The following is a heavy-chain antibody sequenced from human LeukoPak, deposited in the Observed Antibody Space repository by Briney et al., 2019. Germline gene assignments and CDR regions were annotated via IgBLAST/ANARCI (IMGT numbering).Heavy chain of an antibody. CDR3: ARGDQLYCGGDCYTDY. D-gene: IGHD2-21*02. J-gene: IGHJ4*02. V-gene: IGHV3-30-3*01. CDR1: GFTFSNYV. CDR2: ISYDGSNK. Sequence: GGSLRLSCAASGFTFSNYVMSWVRQAPGKGLEWVAVISYDGSNKYYADSVKGRFTISRDNSKNTLYLQMNSLRAEDTAVYYCARGDQLYCGGDCYTDYWGQGTLVTVSS.